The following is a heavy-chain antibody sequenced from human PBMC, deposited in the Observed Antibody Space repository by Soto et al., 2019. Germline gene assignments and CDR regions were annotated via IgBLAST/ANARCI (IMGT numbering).Heavy chain of an antibody. CDR2: IDPRDSYT. D-gene: IGHD6-13*01. CDR3: ARLRAAAGPLYYYYYGMDV. Sequence: VESLKISCNGSGDSFTSYWISWVRQMPWKGLEWMGRIDPRDSYTNYSPSFQGHVTISADKSISTAYLQWSSLKASDTAMYYCARLRAAAGPLYYYYYGMDVWGQGTTVTVSS. J-gene: IGHJ6*02. CDR1: GDSFTSYW. V-gene: IGHV5-10-1*01.